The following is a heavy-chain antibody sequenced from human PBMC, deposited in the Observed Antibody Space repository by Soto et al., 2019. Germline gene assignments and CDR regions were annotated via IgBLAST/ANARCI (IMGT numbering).Heavy chain of an antibody. D-gene: IGHD1-1*01. Sequence: QVQLQESGPGLVKPSETLSLTCTVSGGSISSYYWSWIRQPPGTRLEWIGYIYYSGSTNYNPSLKSRVTISVDTSKNQFSLKLSSVTAADTAVYYCARRYGYSFDYWGQGTLVTVSS. CDR2: IYYSGST. J-gene: IGHJ4*02. V-gene: IGHV4-59*08. CDR3: ARRYGYSFDY. CDR1: GGSISSYY.